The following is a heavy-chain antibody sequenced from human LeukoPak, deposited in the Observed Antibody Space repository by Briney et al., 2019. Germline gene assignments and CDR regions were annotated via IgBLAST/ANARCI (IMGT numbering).Heavy chain of an antibody. Sequence: ASVKASCKASGYTFTNYAMNWVRQAPGQGLEWMGWIHPSTGNPTYAQGFTGRFVFSLDTSVSTTYLQIRSLKAEDTAVYYCARAFQSLGGLSLPDFWGQGTLVTVSS. CDR1: GYTFTNYA. D-gene: IGHD3-16*02. CDR2: IHPSTGNP. J-gene: IGHJ4*02. CDR3: ARAFQSLGGLSLPDF. V-gene: IGHV7-4-1*02.